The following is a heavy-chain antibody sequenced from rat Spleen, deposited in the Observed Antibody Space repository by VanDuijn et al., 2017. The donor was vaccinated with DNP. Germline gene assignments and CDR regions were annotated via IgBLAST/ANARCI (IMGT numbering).Heavy chain of an antibody. CDR1: GFTFSDYN. CDR2: ISYDGSST. Sequence: EVQLVESGGGLVQPGRSLKLSCTASGFTFSDYNMAWVRQAPKKGLEWVATISYDGSSTSYRDSVKGRFTVSRDNAKSTLYLQMDSLTSEDTATYYCAKPDHWGQGVMVTVSS. CDR3: AKPDH. J-gene: IGHJ2*01. V-gene: IGHV5-7*01.